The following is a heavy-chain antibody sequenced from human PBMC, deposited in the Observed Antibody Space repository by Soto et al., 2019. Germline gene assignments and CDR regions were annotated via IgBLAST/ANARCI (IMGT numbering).Heavy chain of an antibody. CDR1: GGSISSGDYY. CDR2: IYYSGST. J-gene: IGHJ4*02. V-gene: IGHV4-30-4*01. CDR3: ARAHRYYYDSSGYYFDY. D-gene: IGHD3-22*01. Sequence: SETLSLTCTVSGGSISSGDYYWSWIRQPPGKGLEWIGYIYYSGSTYYNPSLKSRVTISVDTSKNQFSLKLSSVTAADTAVYYCARAHRYYYDSSGYYFDYWGQGTLVTVSS.